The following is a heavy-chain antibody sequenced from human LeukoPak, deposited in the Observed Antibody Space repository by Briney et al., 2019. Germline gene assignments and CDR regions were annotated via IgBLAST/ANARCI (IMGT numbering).Heavy chain of an antibody. CDR2: FYNSGSS. V-gene: IGHV4-59*01. D-gene: IGHD3-16*01. CDR3: TRGAGWLIDY. J-gene: IGHJ4*02. Sequence: SETLSLTCTVSGGSISDYYRGWIRQPPGRGLEWIGYFYNSGSSTYNPSLKSRVTISVDTSKEQFSLKVNSVTAADTAVYYCTRGAGWLIDYWGQGILVTVSS. CDR1: GGSISDYY.